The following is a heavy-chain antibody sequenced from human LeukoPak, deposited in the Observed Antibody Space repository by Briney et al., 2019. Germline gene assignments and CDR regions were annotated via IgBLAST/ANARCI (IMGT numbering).Heavy chain of an antibody. Sequence: GGSLRPSWAAAGFTFSSYWTSCVRQAPGEGREWVANIKQHGSDKYYVDSVKGRFTISRANAKNSLYLQMNTLRADDTAVYSCARHYDISTVYATDAFDIWGQGTMVTVSS. V-gene: IGHV3-7*01. CDR1: GFTFSSYW. CDR2: IKQHGSDK. D-gene: IGHD3-9*01. J-gene: IGHJ3*02. CDR3: ARHYDISTVYATDAFDI.